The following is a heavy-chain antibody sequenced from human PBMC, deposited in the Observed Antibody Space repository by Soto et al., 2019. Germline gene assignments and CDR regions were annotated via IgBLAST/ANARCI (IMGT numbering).Heavy chain of an antibody. CDR1: GFTFSSYA. J-gene: IGHJ4*02. D-gene: IGHD2-2*01. CDR3: AMGYCSSTSCPPGRLDY. Sequence: EVQLLESGGGLVQPGGSLRLSCAASGFTFSSYAMSWVRQAPGKGLEWVSAISGSGGSTYYADSVKGRFTISRDNSKNTLYLQMNSLRAEDTAVYYCAMGYCSSTSCPPGRLDYWGQGTLVTVSS. CDR2: ISGSGGST. V-gene: IGHV3-23*01.